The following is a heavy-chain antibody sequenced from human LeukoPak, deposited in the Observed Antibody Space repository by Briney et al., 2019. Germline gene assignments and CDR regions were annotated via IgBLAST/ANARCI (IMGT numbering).Heavy chain of an antibody. J-gene: IGHJ5*02. CDR2: IIPILGIA. CDR1: GGTFSSYT. Sequence: ASVKVSCKASGGTFSSYTISWVRQAPGQGLEWMGRIIPILGIANYAQKFQGRVTITADKSTSTAYMELSSLRSEDTAVYYCAGCYCSSTSCYNWFDPWGQGTLVIVSS. CDR3: AGCYCSSTSCYNWFDP. V-gene: IGHV1-69*02. D-gene: IGHD2-2*01.